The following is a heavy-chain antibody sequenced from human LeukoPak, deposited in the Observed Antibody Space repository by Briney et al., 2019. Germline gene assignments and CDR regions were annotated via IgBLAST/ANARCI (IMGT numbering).Heavy chain of an antibody. V-gene: IGHV4-59*11. CDR2: IHHSGST. D-gene: IGHD6-19*01. Sequence: PSETVSLTCTVSGGSISSHYWSWIRQPPGKELEWIAYIHHSGSTNYNPSLKSRATIFLDTSKNQFSLNLSSVTAADTAVYYCASLSLIAVAGTTQSRAHYFDFWGQGTLVTVSS. CDR3: ASLSLIAVAGTTQSRAHYFDF. CDR1: GGSISSHY. J-gene: IGHJ4*02.